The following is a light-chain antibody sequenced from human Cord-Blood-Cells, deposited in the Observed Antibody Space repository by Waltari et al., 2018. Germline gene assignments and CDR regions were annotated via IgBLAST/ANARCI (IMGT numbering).Light chain of an antibody. CDR2: EGS. V-gene: IGLV2-23*01. CDR3: CSYAGSSVV. Sequence: QSALTPPASVSGSPGLSNTLPIPGTRRGVWSSTLVSWYQQHPGKAPKLMIYEGSKRPSGVSNRFSGSKSGNTASLTISGLQAEDEADYYCCSYAGSSVVFGGGTKLTVL. J-gene: IGLJ2*01. CDR1: RRGVWSSTL.